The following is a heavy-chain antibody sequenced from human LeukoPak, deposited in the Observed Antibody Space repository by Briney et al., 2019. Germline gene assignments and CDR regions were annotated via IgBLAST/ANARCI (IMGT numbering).Heavy chain of an antibody. Sequence: GGSLRLSCAASGFTFSSYWMIWVRQAPGKGLEWVANIKQDGSEKYYVDSVKGRFTISRDNAKNSLYLQMNSLRAEDTAVYYCARDGYYYDSSGYYDYWGQGTLVTVSS. D-gene: IGHD3-22*01. CDR2: IKQDGSEK. J-gene: IGHJ4*02. CDR3: ARDGYYYDSSGYYDY. CDR1: GFTFSSYW. V-gene: IGHV3-7*01.